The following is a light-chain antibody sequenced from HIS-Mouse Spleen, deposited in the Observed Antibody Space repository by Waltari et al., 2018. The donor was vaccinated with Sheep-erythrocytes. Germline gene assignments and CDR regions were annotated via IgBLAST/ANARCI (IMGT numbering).Light chain of an antibody. Sequence: QSALTQPASVSGSPGQSIPISCTGTSSDVGSYNLFAWYQQHPGKAPKLLLYEGSKRPSGVSNRFSGSKSGNTASLTISGLQAEDEADYYCCSYAGSSTWVFGGGTKLTVL. CDR1: SSDVGSYNL. J-gene: IGLJ3*02. CDR3: CSYAGSSTWV. CDR2: EGS. V-gene: IGLV2-23*01.